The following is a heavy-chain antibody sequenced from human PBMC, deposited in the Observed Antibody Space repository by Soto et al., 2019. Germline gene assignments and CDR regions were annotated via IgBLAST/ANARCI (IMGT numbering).Heavy chain of an antibody. Sequence: SETLSLTCTVSGGSISSGGYYWSWIRQHPGKGLEWIGYIYYSGSTYYNPSLKSRVTISVDTSKNQFSLKLSSVTAADTAVYYCARGFRRQGGMDVWGQGTTVPVSS. CDR2: IYYSGST. CDR3: ARGFRRQGGMDV. CDR1: GGSISSGGYY. V-gene: IGHV4-31*03. J-gene: IGHJ6*02.